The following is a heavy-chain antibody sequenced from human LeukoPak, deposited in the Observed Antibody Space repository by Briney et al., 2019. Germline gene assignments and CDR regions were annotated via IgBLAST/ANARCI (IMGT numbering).Heavy chain of an antibody. Sequence: GGCLRLSCTASGFTFSNFWMGWVRQAPGKGLEWVANIKQDETEKFYLGSVKGRFTISRDNAKNSLYLQMNSLRAEDTAVYYCARDLVATPVDYWGQGTLVTVSS. CDR1: GFTFSNFW. J-gene: IGHJ4*02. D-gene: IGHD5-12*01. CDR3: ARDLVATPVDY. V-gene: IGHV3-7*01. CDR2: IKQDETEK.